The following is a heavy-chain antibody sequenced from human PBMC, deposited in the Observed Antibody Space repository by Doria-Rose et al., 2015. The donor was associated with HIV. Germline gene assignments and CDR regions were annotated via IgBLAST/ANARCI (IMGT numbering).Heavy chain of an antibody. Sequence: QVQLQESGPGLVKPSETLSLTCSVSGGSISHYYWSWIRQPPGKGLEYIGDIFYTVSTNYSLSLKSRVSISLDTSKIKFSLRLSSVTAADTAVYYCARVLSGPYDYWGQGTLVTVSS. V-gene: IGHV4-59*01. CDR1: GGSISHYY. J-gene: IGHJ4*02. D-gene: IGHD1-26*01. CDR3: ARVLSGPYDY. CDR2: IFYTVST.